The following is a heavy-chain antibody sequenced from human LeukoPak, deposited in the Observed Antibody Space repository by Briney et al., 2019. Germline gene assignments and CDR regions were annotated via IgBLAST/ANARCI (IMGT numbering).Heavy chain of an antibody. V-gene: IGHV1-2*02. D-gene: IGHD2-2*01. Sequence: ASVKVSCKASGYTFTGYYMHWVRQAPGQGLEWMGWINPNSGATDYAQKFQGRVAMTRDTSISTACMELSGLRSDDTAVFYCASWDSSTSFIIPWGQGTLVTVSS. CDR1: GYTFTGYY. CDR2: INPNSGAT. CDR3: ASWDSSTSFIIP. J-gene: IGHJ5*02.